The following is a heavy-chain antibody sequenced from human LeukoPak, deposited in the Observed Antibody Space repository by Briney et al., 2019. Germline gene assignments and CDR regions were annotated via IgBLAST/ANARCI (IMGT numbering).Heavy chain of an antibody. Sequence: ASVTVSCKASGYTFTSYYMHWVRQAPGQGLEWMGWINPNSGGTNYAQKFQGRVTITRDTSISTAYMELSRLRSDDTAVYYCARTLGIAAAAHFDYWGQGTLVTVSS. CDR1: GYTFTSYY. CDR3: ARTLGIAAAAHFDY. CDR2: INPNSGGT. V-gene: IGHV1-2*02. J-gene: IGHJ4*02. D-gene: IGHD6-13*01.